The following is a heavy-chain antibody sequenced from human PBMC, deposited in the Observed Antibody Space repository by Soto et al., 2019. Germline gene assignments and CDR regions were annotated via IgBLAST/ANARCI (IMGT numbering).Heavy chain of an antibody. V-gene: IGHV4-39*01. Sequence: PSETLSLTCTVSGGSITSGDNYYWGWIHQPPGKGLEYIGSVHYNGRTYYNPSLKSRVTVSADTSKNQFSLKLTSVTAADTAVYYCARRGSGSYYPVDSWGQGTLITVSS. CDR3: ARRGSGSYYPVDS. D-gene: IGHD3-10*01. CDR2: VHYNGRT. J-gene: IGHJ4*02. CDR1: GGSITSGDNYY.